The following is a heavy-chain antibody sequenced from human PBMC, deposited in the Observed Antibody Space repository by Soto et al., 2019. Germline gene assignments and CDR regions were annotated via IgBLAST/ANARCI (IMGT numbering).Heavy chain of an antibody. V-gene: IGHV4-59*01. Sequence: SETLSLTCTVSGGSISSYYWSWIRQPPGKGLEWIGYIYYSGSTNYNPSLKSRVTLSVDTSKNQFSLKLSSVTAADTAVYYCAREKYSSSWYQDWFDPWGQGTLVTVSS. CDR1: GGSISSYY. J-gene: IGHJ5*02. CDR2: IYYSGST. CDR3: AREKYSSSWYQDWFDP. D-gene: IGHD6-13*01.